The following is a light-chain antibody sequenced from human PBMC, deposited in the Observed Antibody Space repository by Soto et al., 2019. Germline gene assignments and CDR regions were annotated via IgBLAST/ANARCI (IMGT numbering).Light chain of an antibody. CDR3: QQYDNLPLT. V-gene: IGKV1-33*01. CDR1: QDISNY. CDR2: DAS. Sequence: DIQMTQSPSSLSASVGDRVTITCQASQDISNYLNWYQQKPGKAPKLLIYDASNLETGVPSRFSGSGSGTDFTFTISSLQPEDIETYYCQQYDNLPLTFGGGTNVDI. J-gene: IGKJ4*01.